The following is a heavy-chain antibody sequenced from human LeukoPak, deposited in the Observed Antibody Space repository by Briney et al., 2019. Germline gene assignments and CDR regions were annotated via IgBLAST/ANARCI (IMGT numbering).Heavy chain of an antibody. CDR2: LNPNSGGT. V-gene: IGHV1-2*02. CDR1: GYTFSGYY. CDR3: ARDGDGYNLGY. D-gene: IGHD5-24*01. J-gene: IGHJ4*02. Sequence: ASVKVSCKASGYTFSGYYLQWVRQAPGQGLEWMGWLNPNSGGTNYAQKFQGRVTMTRDTSISTAYMELTRLGSDDTAVYYCARDGDGYNLGYWGQGTLVTASS.